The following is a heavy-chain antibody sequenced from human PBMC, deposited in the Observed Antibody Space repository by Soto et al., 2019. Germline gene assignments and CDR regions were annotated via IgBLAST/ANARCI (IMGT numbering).Heavy chain of an antibody. CDR1: GFTFSNDA. CDR2: ITYDGFTH. Sequence: QVHLVQSGGGVVQPGRSLRLSCAASGFTFSNDAMDWVRQAPGKGLEWVAVITYDGFTHNYADSVRGRITVPRDNSKSALALQMNSLRPDDTAVYYCGRGPFSSSYIDYWGQGTLVTVSS. V-gene: IGHV3-30*03. CDR3: GRGPFSSSYIDY. D-gene: IGHD6-6*01. J-gene: IGHJ4*02.